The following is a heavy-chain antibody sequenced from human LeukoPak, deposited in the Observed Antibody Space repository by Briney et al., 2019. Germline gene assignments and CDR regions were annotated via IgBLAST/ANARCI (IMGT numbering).Heavy chain of an antibody. D-gene: IGHD4-11*01. J-gene: IGHJ4*02. CDR1: VYTFTRYY. Sequence: SVKVSCKASVYTFTRYYMHWVRQAGGQRGEWMGVINPSGGSTSYAQKFQGRVTMTQDKSTSTVYMELSSLRSEDTALYYCARSRDYSNAGSFGYWGQGTLVTVSS. CDR2: INPSGGST. V-gene: IGHV1-46*01. CDR3: ARSRDYSNAGSFGY.